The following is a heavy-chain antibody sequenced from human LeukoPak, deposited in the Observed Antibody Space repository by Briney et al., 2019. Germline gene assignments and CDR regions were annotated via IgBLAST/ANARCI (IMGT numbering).Heavy chain of an antibody. CDR1: GFTFSSYA. V-gene: IGHV3-64*01. CDR3: AGLGITMIGGV. D-gene: IGHD3-10*02. Sequence: GGSLRLSCAASGFTFSSYAMNWVRQAPGKGLEYVSSISYNGGSTYYANSVKGRFTISRDNAKNSLYLQMNSLRAEDTAVYYCAGLGITMIGGVWGKGTTVTISS. J-gene: IGHJ6*04. CDR2: ISYNGGST.